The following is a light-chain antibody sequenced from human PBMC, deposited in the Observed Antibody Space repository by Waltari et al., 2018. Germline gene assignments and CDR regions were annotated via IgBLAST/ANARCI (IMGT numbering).Light chain of an antibody. CDR1: HSNIGSKT. V-gene: IGLV1-44*01. Sequence: QSVVTQSPSASGAPGQRVTIPCSGRHSNIGSKTVTWYQQLPGTAPKPLIFNNYQRPSGVPDRFSASKSGTSASLAISGLQSEDEAEYYCVTWDDSLNGWVFGGGTKLAVV. CDR2: NNY. J-gene: IGLJ3*02. CDR3: VTWDDSLNGWV.